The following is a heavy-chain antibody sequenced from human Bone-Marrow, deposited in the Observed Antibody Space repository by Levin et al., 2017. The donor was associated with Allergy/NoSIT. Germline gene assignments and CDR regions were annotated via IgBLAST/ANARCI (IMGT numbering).Heavy chain of an antibody. V-gene: IGHV3-30-3*01. Sequence: PGGSLRLSCEASGFTFGDYPMHWVRQAPGKGLEWVASLSFDGSNKYYADSVKGRFTISRDNSKNTLYVQMNSLRAEDTALYYCARDGGTIRGTYYYYGMDVWGQGTAVTVSS. CDR3: ARDGGTIRGTYYYYGMDV. D-gene: IGHD1-7*01. CDR2: LSFDGSNK. J-gene: IGHJ6*02. CDR1: GFTFGDYP.